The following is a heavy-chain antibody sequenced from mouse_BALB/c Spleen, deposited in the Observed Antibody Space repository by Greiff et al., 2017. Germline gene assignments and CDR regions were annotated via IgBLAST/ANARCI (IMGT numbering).Heavy chain of an antibody. D-gene: IGHD2-2*01. J-gene: IGHJ4*01. CDR1: GYTFTSYW. CDR3: ALWLRRSDYAMDY. Sequence: VQLVESGAELARPGASVKLSCKASGYTFTSYWMQWVKQRPGQGLEWIGAIYPGDGDTRYTQKFKGKATLTADKSSSTAYMQLSSLASEDSAVFYCALWLRRSDYAMDYWGQGTSVTVSS. V-gene: IGHV1-87*01. CDR2: IYPGDGDT.